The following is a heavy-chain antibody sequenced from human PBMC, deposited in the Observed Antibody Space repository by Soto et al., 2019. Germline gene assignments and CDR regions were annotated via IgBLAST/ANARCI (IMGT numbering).Heavy chain of an antibody. J-gene: IGHJ3*02. Sequence: QVQLQESGPGLVKPSQTLSLTCTVSGGSISSGGYYWSWIRQHPGKGLEWIGYIYYSGSTYYNPSLKSRVTISVDTSKTQFSLKLSSVTAADTAVYYCARDMYYYDSSGYHYATNDAFDIWGQGTMVTVSS. CDR3: ARDMYYYDSSGYHYATNDAFDI. CDR1: GGSISSGGYY. CDR2: IYYSGST. V-gene: IGHV4-31*03. D-gene: IGHD3-22*01.